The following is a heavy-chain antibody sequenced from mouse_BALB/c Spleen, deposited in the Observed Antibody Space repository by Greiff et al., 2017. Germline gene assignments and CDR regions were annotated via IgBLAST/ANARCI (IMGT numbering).Heavy chain of an antibody. V-gene: IGHV5-6-5*01. CDR2: ISSGGST. J-gene: IGHJ2*01. CDR1: GFTFSSYA. D-gene: IGHD1-1*01. Sequence: EVQVVESGGGLVKPGGSLKLSCAASGFTFSSYAMSWVRQTPEKRLEWVASISSGGSTYYPDSVKGRFTISRDNARNILYLQMSSLRSEDTAMYYCARWGTTVVPYYFDYWGQGTTLTVSS. CDR3: ARWGTTVVPYYFDY.